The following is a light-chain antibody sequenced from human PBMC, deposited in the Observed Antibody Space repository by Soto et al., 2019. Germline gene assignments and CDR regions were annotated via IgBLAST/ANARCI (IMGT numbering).Light chain of an antibody. CDR3: QQYGSSGT. J-gene: IGKJ1*01. CDR2: GAS. Sequence: IVMTQSPGTLSLSPGERATLSCRASQSVSSRLAWYQQKPGQAPRLLISGASSRATGIPDRFSGSGSGTDFTLTISRLEPEDFAVYYCQQYGSSGTFGQGTKVDNK. CDR1: QSVSSR. V-gene: IGKV3-20*01.